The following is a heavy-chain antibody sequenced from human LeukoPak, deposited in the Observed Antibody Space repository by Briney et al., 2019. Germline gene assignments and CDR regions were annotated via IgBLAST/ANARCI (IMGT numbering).Heavy chain of an antibody. V-gene: IGHV3-23*03. CDR3: EKARLAAPGEVAFDI. D-gene: IGHD6-13*01. CDR2: INSDGSRI. Sequence: GGSLRLSCAASGFTFSSYAMSWVRQAPGKGLEWVSRINSDGSRISYVDSVKGRFTISRDNSKNTLYLQMNSLRAEDTAVYYCEKARLAAPGEVAFDIWGQGTIVTVSS. CDR1: GFTFSSYA. J-gene: IGHJ3*02.